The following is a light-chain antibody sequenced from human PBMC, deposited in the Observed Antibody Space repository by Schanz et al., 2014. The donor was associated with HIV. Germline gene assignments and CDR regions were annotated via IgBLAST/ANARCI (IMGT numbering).Light chain of an antibody. J-gene: IGLJ3*02. CDR3: SSFRSNTTWV. CDR2: DVD. V-gene: IGLV2-14*01. Sequence: QSALTQPASVSGSPGQSITITCTGTSSDIGGHKYVSWYQQQPGKAPKVIIYDVDNRPSGVSNRLSGSKSANTASLTISGLQADDEADYYCSSFRSNTTWVFGGGTKLTVL. CDR1: SSDIGGHKY.